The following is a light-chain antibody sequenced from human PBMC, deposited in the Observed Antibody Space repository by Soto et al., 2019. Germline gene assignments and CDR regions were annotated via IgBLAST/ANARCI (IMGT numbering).Light chain of an antibody. Sequence: DIQMTQSPSTLSASVGDRVTITCRASQSINNWLAWYQQKPGKAPRLLIYKASGSESGVPSRFGASGSGTEFTVTISSLQPDDFATYYCQQYWGTFVQGTKVDIK. J-gene: IGKJ1*01. CDR2: KAS. V-gene: IGKV1-5*03. CDR1: QSINNW. CDR3: QQYWGT.